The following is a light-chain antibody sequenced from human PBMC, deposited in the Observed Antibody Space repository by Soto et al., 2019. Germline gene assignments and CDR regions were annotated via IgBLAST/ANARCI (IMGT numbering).Light chain of an antibody. V-gene: IGLV2-14*03. J-gene: IGLJ1*01. CDR1: SSDVGAFNY. CDR2: DVY. CDR3: NSYTSNNAYV. Sequence: QSVLTQPASVSGSPGQAITISCSGTSSDVGAFNYVSWYQQHPGKAPKLMIYDVYNRPSGISNRVSGPKSGNTASLTISVLRAEDEADYYCNSYTSNNAYVFGTGTKLTVL.